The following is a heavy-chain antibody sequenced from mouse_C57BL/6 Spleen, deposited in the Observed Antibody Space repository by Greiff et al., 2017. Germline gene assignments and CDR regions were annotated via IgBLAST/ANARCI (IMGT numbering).Heavy chain of an antibody. D-gene: IGHD1-1*01. Sequence: VQLQQSGAELVRPGASVTLSCKASGYTFTDYEMHWVKQTPVHGLEWIGAIDPETGGTAYNQKFKGKAILTADKSSSTAYMDLRSLTSEDSAVYYCTNYYCSSYHWYFDVWGTGTTVTVSS. V-gene: IGHV1-15*01. CDR2: IDPETGGT. CDR1: GYTFTDYE. CDR3: TNYYCSSYHWYFDV. J-gene: IGHJ1*03.